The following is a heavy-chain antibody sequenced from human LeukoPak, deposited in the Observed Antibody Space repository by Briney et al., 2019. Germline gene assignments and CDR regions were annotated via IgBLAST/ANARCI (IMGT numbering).Heavy chain of an antibody. D-gene: IGHD3-16*01. Sequence: GASVKVSCKASGYPFTSYGITWVRQAPGQGPEWMGWINPNSGGTNYAQKFQGRVTMTRDTSISTAYMELSRLRSDDTAVYYCALLGELDDYWGQGTLVTVSS. J-gene: IGHJ4*02. V-gene: IGHV1-2*02. CDR2: INPNSGGT. CDR3: ALLGELDDY. CDR1: GYPFTSYG.